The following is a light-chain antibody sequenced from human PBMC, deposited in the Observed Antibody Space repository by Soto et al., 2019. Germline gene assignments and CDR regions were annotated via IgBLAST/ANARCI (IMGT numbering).Light chain of an antibody. J-gene: IGLJ1*01. V-gene: IGLV2-14*03. CDR2: GVS. CDR3: SSFTGTTTLDV. CDR1: SSDFGAYKY. Sequence: QSVLTQPASVSGSPGQSITISCTGTSSDFGAYKYVSWYQQHPGKVPKLIIYGVSNRPSGVSNRFSGSKSGNTAFLTISGLQPADEADYYCSSFTGTTTLDVFGTGTKVNVL.